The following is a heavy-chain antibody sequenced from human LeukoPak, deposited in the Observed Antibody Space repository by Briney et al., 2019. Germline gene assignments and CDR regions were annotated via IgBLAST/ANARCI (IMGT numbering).Heavy chain of an antibody. CDR1: GFTFSSYS. Sequence: GGSLRLSCAASGFTFSSYSMNWVRQAPGKGLEWVSYISSSSSTIYYADSVKGRFTISRDNAKNSLYLQMNSLRDEDTAVYYCARESARYSCGYPNPLFGYWGQGTLVTVSS. D-gene: IGHD6-19*01. J-gene: IGHJ4*02. CDR3: ARESARYSCGYPNPLFGY. V-gene: IGHV3-48*02. CDR2: ISSSSSTI.